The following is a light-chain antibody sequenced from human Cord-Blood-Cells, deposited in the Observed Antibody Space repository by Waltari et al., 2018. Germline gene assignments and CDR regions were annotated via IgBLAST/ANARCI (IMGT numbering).Light chain of an antibody. V-gene: IGKV1-39*01. J-gene: IGKJ3*01. CDR2: AAS. CDR3: QQSYSTPFT. Sequence: DIQMTQSPSSLSASVGDRVTITCRASQSISSYLNWYQQKPGKAPQLLIYAASSLQSGVQSRFSGSGSGTDFTLTISSLQPEDFATYYCQQSYSTPFTFGPGTKVDIK. CDR1: QSISSY.